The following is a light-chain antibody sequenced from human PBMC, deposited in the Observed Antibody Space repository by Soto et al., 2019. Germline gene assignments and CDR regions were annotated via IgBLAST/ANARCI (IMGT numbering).Light chain of an antibody. V-gene: IGLV2-14*01. CDR3: TSYTSISLYV. CDR1: SSDVGGYNY. J-gene: IGLJ1*01. CDR2: EVS. Sequence: QSVLTQPASVSGSPGQSITISCTGTSSDVGGYNYVSWYQQHPGKAPKLMIYEVSNRPSGVSNRFSGSKSGNTASLTISGLKAVDEADYYCTSYTSISLYVFGTGTKVTVL.